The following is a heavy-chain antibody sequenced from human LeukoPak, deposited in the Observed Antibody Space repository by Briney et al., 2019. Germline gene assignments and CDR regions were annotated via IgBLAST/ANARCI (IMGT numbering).Heavy chain of an antibody. Sequence: SVKVSCKASGGTFSSYAISWVRQAPGQGLEWMGRIIPILGIANYAQKFQGRVTITADKSTSTAYMELSSLRSEDTAVYYCARTWHYDSSGYYPFDYWGQGTLVTVSS. CDR3: ARTWHYDSSGYYPFDY. CDR2: IIPILGIA. D-gene: IGHD3-22*01. V-gene: IGHV1-69*04. J-gene: IGHJ4*02. CDR1: GGTFSSYA.